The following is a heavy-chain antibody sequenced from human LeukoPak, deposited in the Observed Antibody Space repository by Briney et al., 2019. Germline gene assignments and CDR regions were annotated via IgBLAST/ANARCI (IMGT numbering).Heavy chain of an antibody. J-gene: IGHJ6*02. CDR3: ARDRPRSITMVRGVYGMDV. CDR1: GYTFTGYY. D-gene: IGHD3-10*01. Sequence: ASVKVSCKASGYTFTGYYMHWVRQAPGQGLEWMGWINPNSGGTNYAQKFQGRVTMTRDTSISTAYMELSRLRSDDTAVYYCARDRPRSITMVRGVYGMDVWGQGTTVTVSS. V-gene: IGHV1-2*02. CDR2: INPNSGGT.